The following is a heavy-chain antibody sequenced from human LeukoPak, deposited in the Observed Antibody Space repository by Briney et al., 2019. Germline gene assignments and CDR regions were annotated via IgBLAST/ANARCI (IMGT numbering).Heavy chain of an antibody. CDR1: GYSFTSYW. Sequence: KTGASLKISCKGSGYSFTSYWIGWVHQMPGKGLEWIGIIYPGDSDTRCSPSFQGQVTISADKSISTAYLQWSSLKASDTAMYYCARKGNIVGATWDFQHWGQGTLVTVSS. D-gene: IGHD1-26*01. J-gene: IGHJ1*01. V-gene: IGHV5-51*07. CDR2: IYPGDSDT. CDR3: ARKGNIVGATWDFQH.